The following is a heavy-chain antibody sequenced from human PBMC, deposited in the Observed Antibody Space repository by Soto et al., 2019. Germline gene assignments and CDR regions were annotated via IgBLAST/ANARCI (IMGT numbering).Heavy chain of an antibody. CDR1: GFTFSSYA. Sequence: QVQLVESGGGVVQPGRSLRLSCAASGFTFSSYAMHWVRQAPGKGLEWVAVISYDGSNKYYADSVKGRFTISRDNSKNTLYLQMISLRAEDTAVYYCASVVVVAADDAFDICRQGTMVTVSS. CDR3: ASVVVVAADDAFDI. D-gene: IGHD2-15*01. CDR2: ISYDGSNK. V-gene: IGHV3-30-3*01. J-gene: IGHJ3*02.